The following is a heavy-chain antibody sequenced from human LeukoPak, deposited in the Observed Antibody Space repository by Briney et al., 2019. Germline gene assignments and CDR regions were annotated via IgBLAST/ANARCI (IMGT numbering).Heavy chain of an antibody. Sequence: SETLSLTCTVSGGSISSYYWSWIRQPAGKGVEWIGRIYTSGSTNYNPSLKSRVTMSVDTSKNQFSLKLSSVTAADTAVYYCARSSDYDFWSGYYPLTVWGQGTLVTVSS. V-gene: IGHV4-4*07. CDR1: GGSISSYY. J-gene: IGHJ4*02. CDR3: ARSSDYDFWSGYYPLTV. CDR2: IYTSGST. D-gene: IGHD3-3*01.